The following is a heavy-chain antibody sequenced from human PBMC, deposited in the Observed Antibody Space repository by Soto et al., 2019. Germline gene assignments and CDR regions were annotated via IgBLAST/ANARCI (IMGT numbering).Heavy chain of an antibody. CDR2: ISPNNGNT. Sequence: QVQLVQSGGEEKKPGASVKVSCKAFGYTFTNYGISWVRQAPGQGLEWMGWISPNNGNTKYAQKIQGRVTMTTDTSTSTAYMDLRSLISDDTAVYYCARGRAATLAAAGPDYWGQGTLVTVSS. CDR1: GYTFTNYG. J-gene: IGHJ4*02. CDR3: ARGRAATLAAAGPDY. V-gene: IGHV1-18*01. D-gene: IGHD6-13*01.